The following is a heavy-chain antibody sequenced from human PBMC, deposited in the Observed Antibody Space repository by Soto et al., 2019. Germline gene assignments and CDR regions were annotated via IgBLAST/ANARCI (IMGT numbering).Heavy chain of an antibody. CDR1: GGSISSSSYY. V-gene: IGHV4-39*01. CDR2: IYYSGST. CDR3: ARGPEQRYYYGMDV. J-gene: IGHJ6*02. Sequence: QLQLQESGPGLVKPSETLSLTCTVSGGSISSSSYYWGWIRQPPGKGLEWIGSIYYSGSTYYNPSLKSRVTISVDTSKNQFSLKRSSVTAADTAVYYCARGPEQRYYYGMDVWGQGTTVTVSS. D-gene: IGHD1-1*01.